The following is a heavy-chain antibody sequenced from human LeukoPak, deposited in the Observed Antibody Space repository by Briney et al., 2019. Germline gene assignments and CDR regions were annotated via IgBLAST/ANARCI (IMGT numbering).Heavy chain of an antibody. CDR1: GFTFTDYY. Sequence: ASVKVTCKVSGFTFTDYYMHWVRPAPGQGLEWMGWVNPNSGCTDYAQKFQGRVTMTRDTSISTAYMELSTPRSDDTAVYYCASQPYYYGSGSTFDYWGQGTLVTVSS. CDR2: VNPNSGCT. CDR3: ASQPYYYGSGSTFDY. J-gene: IGHJ4*02. D-gene: IGHD3-10*01. V-gene: IGHV1-2*02.